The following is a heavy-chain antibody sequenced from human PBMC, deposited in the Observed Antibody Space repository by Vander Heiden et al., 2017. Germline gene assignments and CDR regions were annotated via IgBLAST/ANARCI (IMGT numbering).Heavy chain of an antibody. CDR2: VDPKTGEA. CDR3: ARVARFAGSHHNYFDT. D-gene: IGHD1-26*01. Sequence: QGQVVQSGAEVKKPGASVRVSCKASGYTFTTYAINWVRQAPGQGLAWMGWVDPKTGEASYGQRFQGRVNMTRNISRSTGYMELSGLGSEDTAVDFWARVARFAGSHHNYFDTWGQGSLVTVSS. CDR1: GYTFTTYA. J-gene: IGHJ4*02. V-gene: IGHV1-8*01.